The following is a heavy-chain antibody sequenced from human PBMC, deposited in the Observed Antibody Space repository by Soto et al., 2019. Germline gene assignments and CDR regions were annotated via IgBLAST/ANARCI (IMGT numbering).Heavy chain of an antibody. J-gene: IGHJ4*02. CDR1: GGSISNYY. CDR3: ARHRYSYGVYYFDY. Sequence: SETLSLTCSVSGGSISNYYRSWIRQPPGKGLEWIGYTYYSGSTNYNPSLTSRVTISVDTSKNQFSLKLSSVTAADTAVYYCARHRYSYGVYYFDYWGQGTLVTVSS. D-gene: IGHD5-18*01. CDR2: TYYSGST. V-gene: IGHV4-59*08.